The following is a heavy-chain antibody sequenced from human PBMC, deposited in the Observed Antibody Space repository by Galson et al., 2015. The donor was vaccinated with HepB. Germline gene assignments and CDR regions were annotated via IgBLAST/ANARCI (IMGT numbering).Heavy chain of an antibody. Sequence: SLRLSCAASGFTFSNYSMNWVRQAPGKGLEYVSAISSNGGSTYYANSVKGRFTISRDNSKNTLYLQMGSLRAEDMAVYYCAREGRIAGTWCYFDYWRQATLGTLPS. CDR3: AREGRIAGTWCYFDY. V-gene: IGHV3-64*01. CDR1: GFTFSNYS. J-gene: IGHJ4*02. CDR2: ISSNGGST. D-gene: IGHD6-13*01.